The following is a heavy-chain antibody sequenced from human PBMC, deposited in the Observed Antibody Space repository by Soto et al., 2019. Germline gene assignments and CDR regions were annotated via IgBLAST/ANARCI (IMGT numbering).Heavy chain of an antibody. CDR1: GFTFNSYG. D-gene: IGHD1-26*01. J-gene: IGHJ6*02. Sequence: GGSLSLSCAASGFTFNSYGMHLVRQGPGNGLEWVAFISYDSTKTYYADSVKGRFTISRDNSNSALYVQMNSLTGEDTAVYYCARTRSAWSDFHYYSLDVWGQGTTVTVSS. CDR3: ARTRSAWSDFHYYSLDV. V-gene: IGHV3-30*03. CDR2: ISYDSTKT.